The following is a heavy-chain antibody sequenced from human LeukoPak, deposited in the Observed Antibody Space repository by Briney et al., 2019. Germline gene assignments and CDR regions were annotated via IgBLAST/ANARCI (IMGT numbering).Heavy chain of an antibody. V-gene: IGHV4-39*07. Sequence: KPSETLSLTCTVSGGSISSSSYYWGWIRQPPGKGLEWIGSIYYSGSINYNPSLKSRVTISVDKAKNQFSLNLNSVTAADTAVYYCARAGYSSSWFPFDYWGQGTLVTVSS. CDR2: IYYSGSI. CDR3: ARAGYSSSWFPFDY. CDR1: GGSISSSSYY. J-gene: IGHJ4*02. D-gene: IGHD6-13*01.